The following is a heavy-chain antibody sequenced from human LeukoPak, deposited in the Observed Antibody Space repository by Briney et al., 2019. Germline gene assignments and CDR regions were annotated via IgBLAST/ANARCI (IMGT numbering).Heavy chain of an antibody. Sequence: SVKVSCKASGGTFSSYAISWVRQAPGQGLEWMGGIIPIFGTANYAQKFQGRVTTTADESTSTAYMELSSLRSEDTAVYYCARVRYSSSWSFDYWGQGTLVTVSS. V-gene: IGHV1-69*13. CDR3: ARVRYSSSWSFDY. D-gene: IGHD6-13*01. J-gene: IGHJ4*02. CDR1: GGTFSSYA. CDR2: IIPIFGTA.